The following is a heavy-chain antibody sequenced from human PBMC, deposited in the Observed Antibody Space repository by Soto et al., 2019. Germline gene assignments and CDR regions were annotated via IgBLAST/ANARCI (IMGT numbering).Heavy chain of an antibody. CDR1: GFTFSSYW. D-gene: IGHD2-15*01. CDR2: IKQDGSEK. J-gene: IGHJ2*01. Sequence: EVQLVESGGGLVQPGGSLRLSCAASGFTFSSYWMSWVRQAPGKGLEWVANIKQDGSEKYYVDSVKGRFTISRDNAKNSLYLQMNSLRAEDTAVYYCAREKEVAATEYFELWGRGTLVTVSS. V-gene: IGHV3-7*03. CDR3: AREKEVAATEYFEL.